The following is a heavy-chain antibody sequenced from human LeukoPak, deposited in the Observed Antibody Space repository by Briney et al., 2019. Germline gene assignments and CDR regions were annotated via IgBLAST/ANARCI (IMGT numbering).Heavy chain of an antibody. CDR1: GGSISSSSYY. Sequence: SETLSLTCTVSGGSISSSSYYWGWIRQPPGKGLEWIGEINHSGSTNYNPSLKSRVTISVDTSKNQFSLKLSSVTAADTAVYYCARGYPLWLRTVVSAAYFDYWGQGTLVTVSS. V-gene: IGHV4-39*07. CDR2: INHSGST. CDR3: ARGYPLWLRTVVSAAYFDY. J-gene: IGHJ4*02. D-gene: IGHD4-23*01.